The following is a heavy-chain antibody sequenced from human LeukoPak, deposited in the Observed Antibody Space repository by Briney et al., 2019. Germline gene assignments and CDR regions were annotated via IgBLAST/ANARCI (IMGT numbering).Heavy chain of an antibody. D-gene: IGHD1-26*01. V-gene: IGHV3-73*01. J-gene: IGHJ4*02. CDR1: GFTFSGSA. CDR2: IRSKANSYAT. CDR3: TRDSGSYFVDY. Sequence: GGSLRLSCAASGFTFSGSAMHWVRQASGKGLEWVGRIRSKANSYATAYAASVKGRFAISRDDSKNTAYLQMNSLKTEDTAVYYCTRDSGSYFVDYWGQGTLVTVSS.